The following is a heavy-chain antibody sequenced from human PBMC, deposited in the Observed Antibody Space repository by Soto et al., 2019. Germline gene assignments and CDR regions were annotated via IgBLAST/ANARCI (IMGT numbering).Heavy chain of an antibody. D-gene: IGHD1-1*01. CDR3: TRAGIDRTGTTHYYYGMDV. Sequence: GGSLRLSCTTSGFTFADNAMSWVRQAPGKGLEWVGFIRSKGYGGTTDYAASVKGRFTFSRDDSKSIAYLQMNGLKTEDTAVYYCTRAGIDRTGTTHYYYGMDVWGQGTTVTV. J-gene: IGHJ6*02. CDR1: GFTFADNA. CDR2: IRSKGYGGTT. V-gene: IGHV3-49*04.